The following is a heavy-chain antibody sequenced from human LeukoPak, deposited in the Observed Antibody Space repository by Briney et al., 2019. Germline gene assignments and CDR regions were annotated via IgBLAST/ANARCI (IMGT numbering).Heavy chain of an antibody. CDR1: GLTLSNVW. CDR3: AHGSAQYYEY. Sequence: AGGSPRLSCAVSGLTLSNVWMNWVRQAPGKGLEWVGRIRSQTAGGTTDFAAPVKGRFSISRDDSKNSLYLQMNSLTSEDTAVYYCAHGSAQYYEYWGQGTLVTVSS. V-gene: IGHV3-15*07. CDR2: IRSQTAGGTT. D-gene: IGHD2-15*01. J-gene: IGHJ1*01.